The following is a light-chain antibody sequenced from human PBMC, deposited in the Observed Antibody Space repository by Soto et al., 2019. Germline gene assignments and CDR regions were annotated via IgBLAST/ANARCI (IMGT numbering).Light chain of an antibody. V-gene: IGLV1-40*01. CDR1: SSNIGAGYD. Sequence: QSVLTQPPSVSGAPGQRVTISCTGSSSNIGAGYDVHWYQQLPGTAPKLLIYGHSNRPSGVPDRFSGSKSGTSASLAITGLQAEDDADYSCQSYDSSLSGSMVFGGGTKLTVL. J-gene: IGLJ2*01. CDR2: GHS. CDR3: QSYDSSLSGSMV.